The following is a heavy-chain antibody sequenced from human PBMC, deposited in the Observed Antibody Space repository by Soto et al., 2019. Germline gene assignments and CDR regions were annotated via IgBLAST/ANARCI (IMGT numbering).Heavy chain of an antibody. CDR1: GFPFSGYL. J-gene: IGHJ3*02. V-gene: IGHV3-7*04. CDR2: INHDGREM. Sequence: EVQVVESGGGSVQPGGSLRLSCTVSGFPFSGYLMDWVRQAPGKGLEWVANINHDGREMYYGDSVKGRFTISRDNDKNSLYQQMNSLRVEDTAVYYCARGLVDMWGQGTMVTVSS. CDR3: ARGLVDM.